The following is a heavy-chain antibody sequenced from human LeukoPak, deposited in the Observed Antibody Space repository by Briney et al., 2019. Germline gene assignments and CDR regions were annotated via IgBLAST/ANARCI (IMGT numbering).Heavy chain of an antibody. J-gene: IGHJ4*02. CDR2: MYHSGST. D-gene: IGHD3-16*02. CDR3: ARYDVWGSYRAFDY. CDR1: GGSISSYY. Sequence: SETLSLTCTVSGGSISSYYWSWIRQPPGKGLEWIGTMYHSGSTYYNPSLKSRVTISVDTSKNQFSLRLSSVTAADTAVYYCARYDVWGSYRAFDYWGQGTLVTVSS. V-gene: IGHV4-59*08.